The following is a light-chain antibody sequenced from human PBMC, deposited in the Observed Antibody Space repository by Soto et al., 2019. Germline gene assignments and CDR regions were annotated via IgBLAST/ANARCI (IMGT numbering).Light chain of an antibody. J-gene: IGKJ1*01. Sequence: DIQMTQSPSTLSGSVGDRVTITCRASQTISSWLAWYQQKPGKAPKLLIYKASTLKSGVQSRFSGSGSGTEFTLTISSLQPDDFATYYRKHYNSYSEAVGQGTKVDIK. CDR1: QTISSW. V-gene: IGKV1-5*03. CDR3: KHYNSYSEA. CDR2: KAS.